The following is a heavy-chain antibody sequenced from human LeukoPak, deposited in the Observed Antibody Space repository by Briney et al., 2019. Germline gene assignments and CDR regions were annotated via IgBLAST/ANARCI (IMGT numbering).Heavy chain of an antibody. V-gene: IGHV4-39*07. CDR2: IYYSGST. D-gene: IGHD3-22*01. Sequence: SETLSLTCTVSGDSISSSSSYWGWIRQPPGKGLEWIGSIYYSGSTYYNTSLKSRVTISVDTSNNQFSLKLSSVTAADTAVYYCARDRCYYDTSGYSIFDYWGQGTLVTVSS. CDR3: ARDRCYYDTSGYSIFDY. J-gene: IGHJ4*02. CDR1: GDSISSSSSY.